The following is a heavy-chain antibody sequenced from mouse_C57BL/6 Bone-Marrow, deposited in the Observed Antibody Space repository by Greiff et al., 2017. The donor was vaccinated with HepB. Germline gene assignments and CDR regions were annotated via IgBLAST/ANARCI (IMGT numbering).Heavy chain of an antibody. Sequence: QVQLQQPGAELVKPGASVKLSCKSSGYTFTSYWMHWVKQRPGQGLEWIGLIHPNSGSTNYNEKFKSKATLTVDKSSSTAYMQLSSLTSDASAVYYCASDRPLLRYYYAMDYWGQGTSVTVSS. CDR3: ASDRPLLRYYYAMDY. CDR2: IHPNSGST. V-gene: IGHV1-64*01. D-gene: IGHD1-1*01. J-gene: IGHJ4*01. CDR1: GYTFTSYW.